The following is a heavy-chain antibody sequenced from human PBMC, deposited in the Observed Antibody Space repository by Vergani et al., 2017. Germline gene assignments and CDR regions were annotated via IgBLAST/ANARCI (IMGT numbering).Heavy chain of an antibody. CDR3: ARVSDSSSYFDY. D-gene: IGHD3-22*01. J-gene: IGHJ4*02. V-gene: IGHV4-39*07. CDR1: GGSISSYY. Sequence: QVQLQESGPGLVKPSETLSLTCTVSGGSISSYYWGWIRQPPGKGLEWIGSIYYSGSTYYNPSLKSRVTISVDTSKNQFSLKLSSVTAADTAVYYCARVSDSSSYFDYWGQGTLVTVSS. CDR2: IYYSGST.